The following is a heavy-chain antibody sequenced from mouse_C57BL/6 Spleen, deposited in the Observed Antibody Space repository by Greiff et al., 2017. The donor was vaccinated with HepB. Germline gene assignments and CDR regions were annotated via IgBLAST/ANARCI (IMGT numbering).Heavy chain of an antibody. V-gene: IGHV1-64*01. CDR2: IHPNSGST. CDR1: GYTFTSYW. J-gene: IGHJ3*01. CDR3: AREGYSNYERFAY. D-gene: IGHD2-5*01. Sequence: QVQLQQPGAELVKPGASVKLSCKASGYTFTSYWMHWVKQRPGQGLEWIGMIHPNSGSTNYNEKFKSKATLTVDKSSSSAYMQLSSLTSEDSAVYYCAREGYSNYERFAYWGQGTLVTVSA.